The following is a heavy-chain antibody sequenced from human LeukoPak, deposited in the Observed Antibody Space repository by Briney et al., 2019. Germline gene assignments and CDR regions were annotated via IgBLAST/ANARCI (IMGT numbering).Heavy chain of an antibody. Sequence: SETLSLTCTVSGGSINNYYWSWVRQPPGQGLEWLGYIYYSGSTNYNPSLKSRVTISVDTSNNQFSLNLSSVTAADTAVYYCARQDWSGCNCGPDNRFRPRGQGTLVTVSS. CDR2: IYYSGST. V-gene: IGHV4-59*01. D-gene: IGHD3-3*01. CDR3: ARQDWSGCNCGPDNRFRP. CDR1: GGSINNYY. J-gene: IGHJ5*02.